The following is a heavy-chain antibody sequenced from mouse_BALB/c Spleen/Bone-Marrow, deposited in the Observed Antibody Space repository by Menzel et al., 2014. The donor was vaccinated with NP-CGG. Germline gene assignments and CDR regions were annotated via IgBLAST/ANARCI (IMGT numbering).Heavy chain of an antibody. CDR3: ARGGNYRFDY. Sequence: QVQLQQPRPELVKPGASAKISCKASGYAFSSSWMNWVKQRPGQGLECIGRIYPGDGDTNYNGKVKDKATQTADKSSSTAYMQLSSLASVDSAVYFCARGGNYRFDYWGQGTALTVSS. CDR2: IYPGDGDT. CDR1: GYAFSSSW. V-gene: IGHV1-82*01. D-gene: IGHD2-1*01. J-gene: IGHJ2*01.